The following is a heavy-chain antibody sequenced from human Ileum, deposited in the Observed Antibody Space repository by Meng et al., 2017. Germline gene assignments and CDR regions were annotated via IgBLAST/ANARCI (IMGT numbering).Heavy chain of an antibody. J-gene: IGHJ4*02. CDR1: GGSVSSASYY. CDR3: ARFYGSGTFEVHDY. CDR2: IHYSGSR. Sequence: GELQGPGPGLVKPSQPLSLTCTVSGGSVSSASYYWSWIRQPPGKGLEWIGLIHYSGSRNYNPSLKSRVTMSVDTSKNQVSLRLTSVTAADTAVYYCARFYGSGTFEVHDYWGQGTLVTVSS. D-gene: IGHD3-10*01. V-gene: IGHV4-61*01.